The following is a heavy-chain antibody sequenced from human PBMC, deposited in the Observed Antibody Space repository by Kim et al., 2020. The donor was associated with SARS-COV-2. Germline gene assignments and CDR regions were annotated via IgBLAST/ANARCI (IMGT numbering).Heavy chain of an antibody. CDR1: GFTFSSYG. D-gene: IGHD6-13*01. Sequence: GGSLRLSCAASGFTFSSYGMHWVRQAPGKGLEWVAVISYDGSNKYYADSVKGRFTISRDNSKNTLYLQMNSLRAEDTAVYYCAKDLLYSSSCPGDIWGQG. V-gene: IGHV3-30*18. J-gene: IGHJ3*02. CDR3: AKDLLYSSSCPGDI. CDR2: ISYDGSNK.